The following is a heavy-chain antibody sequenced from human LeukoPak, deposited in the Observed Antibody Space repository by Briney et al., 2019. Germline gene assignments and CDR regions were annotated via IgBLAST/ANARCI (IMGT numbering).Heavy chain of an antibody. CDR1: GLTFGSYS. V-gene: IGHV3-21*01. CDR3: ARVPHAMVRGVIITEFYFDY. CDR2: ISSSSNYI. J-gene: IGHJ4*02. Sequence: PGGSLRLSCAASGLTFGSYSMNWVRQAPGKGLEWVSSISSSSNYIYYADSVKGRFTISRDNAKNSLYLQMNSLRAEDTAVYYCARVPHAMVRGVIITEFYFDYWGQGTLVTVSS. D-gene: IGHD3-10*01.